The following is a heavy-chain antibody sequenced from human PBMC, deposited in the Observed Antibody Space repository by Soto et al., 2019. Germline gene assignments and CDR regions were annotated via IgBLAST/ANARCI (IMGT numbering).Heavy chain of an antibody. Sequence: PGGSLRLSCAASGFTFSSYGMHWVRQAPGKGLEWVAVIWYDGSNKYYADSVKGRLTISRDNSKNTLYLQMNSLRAEDTAVYYCARVSYDSSGYYHFDAFDIWGQGTMVTVSS. CDR2: IWYDGSNK. CDR3: ARVSYDSSGYYHFDAFDI. D-gene: IGHD3-22*01. J-gene: IGHJ3*02. CDR1: GFTFSSYG. V-gene: IGHV3-33*01.